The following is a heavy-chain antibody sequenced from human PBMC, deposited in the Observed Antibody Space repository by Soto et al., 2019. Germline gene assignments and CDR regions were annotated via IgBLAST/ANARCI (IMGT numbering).Heavy chain of an antibody. CDR3: ARDSRFSSGEDYFYYYGMDV. Sequence: PGGSLRLSCEVTGFSLSTYSMNWVRQAPGKGLEWVSFVSSSGVTIYYTDSVKGRFTISRDTANNSLYLQMDSLRDEDTAVYYCARDSRFSSGEDYFYYYGMDVWGQGTTVTVSS. J-gene: IGHJ6*02. CDR1: GFSLSTYS. CDR2: VSSSGVTI. V-gene: IGHV3-48*02. D-gene: IGHD3-22*01.